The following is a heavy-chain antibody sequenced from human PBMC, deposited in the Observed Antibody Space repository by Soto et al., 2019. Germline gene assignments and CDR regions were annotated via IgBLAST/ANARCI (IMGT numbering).Heavy chain of an antibody. D-gene: IGHD1-1*01. CDR3: AAGGTRWLHSPFDY. CDR2: FDPEDGET. CDR1: GHTLSELS. J-gene: IGHJ4*02. Sequence: QVQLVQSGAEVKKPGASVKVTCKVSGHTLSELSMHWVRQAPGKGLEWMGGFDPEDGETISAQAFQGRVTMTEDTXXDSTYMELSSLRSEDTAVYYCAAGGTRWLHSPFDYWGQGTLVTISS. V-gene: IGHV1-24*01.